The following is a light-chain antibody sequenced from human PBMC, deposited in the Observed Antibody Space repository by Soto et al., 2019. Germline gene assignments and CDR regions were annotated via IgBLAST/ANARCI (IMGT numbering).Light chain of an antibody. CDR3: QQYNSYPYT. Sequence: DIPMTQSPSTLSASVGDRVTITCRASQSISSWLAWYQQKPGKAPKLLIYKASSLESGVPSRFSGSESGTEFTLTISSLQPDDFATYYCQQYNSYPYTFGPGTKLEIK. J-gene: IGKJ2*01. CDR2: KAS. V-gene: IGKV1-5*03. CDR1: QSISSW.